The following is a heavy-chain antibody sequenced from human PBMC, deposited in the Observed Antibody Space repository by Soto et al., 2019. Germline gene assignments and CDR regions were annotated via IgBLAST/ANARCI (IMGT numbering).Heavy chain of an antibody. CDR1: GYTFTGYY. CDR2: INANSGGT. D-gene: IGHD4-17*01. CDR3: ARDHRGDDYGHYYYGMDV. J-gene: IGHJ6*02. Sequence: ASVKVSCKASGYTFTGYYMHWVRQAPGQGLEWMGWINANSGGTNYAQKFQGRVTLTRDTSISTAYMELTWLRSDDTAVYYCARDHRGDDYGHYYYGMDVWGQGTRVTVSS. V-gene: IGHV1-2*02.